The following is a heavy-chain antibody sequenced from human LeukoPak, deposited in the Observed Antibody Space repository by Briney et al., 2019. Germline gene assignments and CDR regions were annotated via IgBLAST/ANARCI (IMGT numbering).Heavy chain of an antibody. D-gene: IGHD4-11*01. CDR1: GGAVNTYY. CDR2: ISHSGNT. J-gene: IGHJ6*03. V-gene: IGHV4-59*02. CDR3: ARTVYYFYFYMDV. Sequence: SETLSLTCTVSGGAVNTYYWSWIRQTPGKGLEWIGYISHSGNTDYAPSLRSRVTMSLDTSKNQFALKLSSVTAADTALYYCARTVYYFYFYMDVWGKGTTVTISS.